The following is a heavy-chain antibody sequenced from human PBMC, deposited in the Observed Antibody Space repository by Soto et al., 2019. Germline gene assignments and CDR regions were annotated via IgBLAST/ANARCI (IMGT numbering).Heavy chain of an antibody. CDR3: ARAYYFGSGTSYTLYY. D-gene: IGHD3-10*01. Sequence: GGSLSLSCAASGFTFSNYGMHWVRQAPGKGLEWVAVISDDGVSKYYADSVQGRFTISRDNSESVVLLQMNSLRPDDTALYFCARAYYFGSGTSYTLYYWGQGTQVTVSS. CDR1: GFTFSNYG. J-gene: IGHJ4*02. CDR2: ISDDGVSK. V-gene: IGHV3-30*03.